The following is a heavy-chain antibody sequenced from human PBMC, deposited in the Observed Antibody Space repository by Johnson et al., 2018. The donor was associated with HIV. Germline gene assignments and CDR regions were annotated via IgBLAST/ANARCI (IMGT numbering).Heavy chain of an antibody. V-gene: IGHV3-30*04. CDR1: GFTFSSYA. Sequence: QVQLVESGGGVVQPVRSLRLSCAASGFTFSSYAMHWVRQAPGKGLEWVAVISYDGSNKYYADSVKGRFTISRDNSKNTLYLQMNSLRAEETAVYYCASSWGYACDIWGQGTMVTVSS. J-gene: IGHJ3*02. D-gene: IGHD7-27*01. CDR3: ASSWGYACDI. CDR2: ISYDGSNK.